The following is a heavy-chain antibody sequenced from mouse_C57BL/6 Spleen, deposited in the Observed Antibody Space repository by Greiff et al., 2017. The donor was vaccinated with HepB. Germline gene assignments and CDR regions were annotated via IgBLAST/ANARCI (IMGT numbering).Heavy chain of an antibody. CDR2: IDPSDSYT. CDR1: GYTFTSYW. CDR3: ATRDYSNYY. D-gene: IGHD2-5*01. Sequence: QVQLQQPGAELVKPGASVKLSCKASGYTFTSYWMQWVKQRPGQGLEWIGEIDPSDSYTNYNQKFKGKATLTVDTSSSTAYMQLSSLTSEDSAVFYCATRDYSNYYWGQCTTLTVSS. V-gene: IGHV1-50*01. J-gene: IGHJ2*01.